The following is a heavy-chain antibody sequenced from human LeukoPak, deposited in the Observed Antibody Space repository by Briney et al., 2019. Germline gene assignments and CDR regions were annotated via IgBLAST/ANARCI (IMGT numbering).Heavy chain of an antibody. D-gene: IGHD3-22*01. V-gene: IGHV3-33*01. J-gene: IGHJ4*02. CDR1: GFTFSSYG. CDR2: ILLHGSNK. Sequence: GRGLRLSCAASGFTFSSYGMHWVRQAPGKGLEWVAVILLHGSNKYYADSVKGPFTPSRDNSKNTLYLQMDSLRAEDTAVYYCARANYYDSSGYYYGDYLDYWGQGTLVTVSS. CDR3: ARANYYDSSGYYYGDYLDY.